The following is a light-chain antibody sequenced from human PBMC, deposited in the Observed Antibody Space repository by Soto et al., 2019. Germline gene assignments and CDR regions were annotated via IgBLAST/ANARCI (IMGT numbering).Light chain of an antibody. CDR2: DAS. Sequence: DIQMTQSPTTLSASIGDRVTITCRASESIRTWLAWYQHKPGKAPKFLIYDASTLESGVPSRFSGSGSGTEFTLTISSLQPDDFATYYCQQYYLYWTFGQGTKVDIK. CDR3: QQYYLYWT. V-gene: IGKV1-5*01. CDR1: ESIRTW. J-gene: IGKJ1*01.